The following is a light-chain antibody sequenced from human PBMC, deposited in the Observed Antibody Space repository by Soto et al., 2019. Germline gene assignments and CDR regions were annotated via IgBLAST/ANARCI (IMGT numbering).Light chain of an antibody. Sequence: DIRLTQSPSSLSASVGDRVTISCRASQSISTYLMWYHQKPGKAPNLLIYDASGLQNGVPSRFAGSGSGTEFTLTITGLQPEDFGTYYCQQSSITPRSFGQGTKVEI. CDR1: QSISTY. CDR3: QQSSITPRS. J-gene: IGKJ1*01. CDR2: DAS. V-gene: IGKV1-39*01.